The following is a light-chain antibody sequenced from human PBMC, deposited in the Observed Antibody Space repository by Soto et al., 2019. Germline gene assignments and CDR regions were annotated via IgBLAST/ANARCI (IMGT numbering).Light chain of an antibody. CDR1: QSVSSSY. CDR2: GAS. CDR3: QQYGSSPS. V-gene: IGKV3-20*01. Sequence: IVLTQSPGTLSLSPGERASLSCRASQSVSSSYLAWYQQKPGQAPRLLIYGASSRATGIPDRFSGSGSGTDFTLTISRLEPEDFAVYYCQQYGSSPSFGQGTRLAIK. J-gene: IGKJ5*01.